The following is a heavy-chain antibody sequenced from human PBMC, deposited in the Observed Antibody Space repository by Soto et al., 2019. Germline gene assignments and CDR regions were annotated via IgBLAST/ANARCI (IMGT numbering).Heavy chain of an antibody. CDR1: GYTFTSYG. Sequence: QVPLVQSGVEVKKPGASVKVSCKASGYTFTSYGISWVRQAPGQGLEWMGWINGYHGNTHYAQKLQGRVTMTTDTSTSIAYMELRSLRSDDTAVYYCARYVAYSSGWMDVWGQGTTVTVSS. J-gene: IGHJ6*02. D-gene: IGHD6-19*01. V-gene: IGHV1-18*04. CDR2: INGYHGNT. CDR3: ARYVAYSSGWMDV.